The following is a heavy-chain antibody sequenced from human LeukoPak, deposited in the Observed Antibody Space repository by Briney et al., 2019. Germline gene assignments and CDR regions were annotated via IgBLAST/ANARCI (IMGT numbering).Heavy chain of an antibody. CDR2: INSDGSST. D-gene: IGHD5-18*01. J-gene: IGHJ4*02. V-gene: IGHV3-74*01. Sequence: GGSLRLFCAASGFTFSNYWMHWVRQAPGKGLVWVSRINSDGSSTTYADSVKGRFTISRDNGQNTLYLQMNSLRAEDTAVYYCAREGRGYSYAFEYWGQGTLVTVSS. CDR1: GFTFSNYW. CDR3: AREGRGYSYAFEY.